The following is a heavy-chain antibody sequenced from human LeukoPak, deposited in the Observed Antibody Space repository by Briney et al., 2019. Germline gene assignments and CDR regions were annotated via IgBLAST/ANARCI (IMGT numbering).Heavy chain of an antibody. Sequence: ASVKVSCKASGYSFTRYGISWVRQAPGQGLEWMGWISGSNGNTNYAQKFQGRVTMTTDTSTGSAYMDLRNLRFDDTAVYFCARSGRGTYYYFDLWGQGTLVTVSS. CDR1: GYSFTRYG. V-gene: IGHV1-18*01. D-gene: IGHD1-26*01. CDR3: ARSGRGTYYYFDL. J-gene: IGHJ4*02. CDR2: ISGSNGNT.